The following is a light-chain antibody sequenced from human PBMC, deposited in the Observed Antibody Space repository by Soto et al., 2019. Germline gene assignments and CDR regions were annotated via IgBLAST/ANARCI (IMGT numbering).Light chain of an antibody. CDR3: QQYSSSPWT. V-gene: IGKV3-20*01. J-gene: IGKJ1*01. CDR1: QSVSSSY. CDR2: GAS. Sequence: EIVLTQFPRTPSLSPGERASLSCRASQSVSSSYLAWYQQKPGQAPRLLIYGASSSATGIPDRFSGSGSGTDFTLTISRLEHEDFTMYYCQQYSSSPWTFGQGTKVDIK.